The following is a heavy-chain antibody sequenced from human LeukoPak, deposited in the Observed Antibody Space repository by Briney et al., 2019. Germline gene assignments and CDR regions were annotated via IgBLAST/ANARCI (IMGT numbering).Heavy chain of an antibody. CDR1: GYMFTGYY. CDR2: INPNSGGT. J-gene: IGHJ6*03. V-gene: IGHV1-2*02. CDR3: ARVVAVTGTPVYYMDV. D-gene: IGHD6-19*01. Sequence: ASVKVSCKASGYMFTGYYMHWVRQAPGQGLEWMGWINPNSGGTNYAQKFQGRVTMTRDASISTAYMDLNRLRSDDTAVYYCARVVAVTGTPVYYMDVWGKGTTVTVSS.